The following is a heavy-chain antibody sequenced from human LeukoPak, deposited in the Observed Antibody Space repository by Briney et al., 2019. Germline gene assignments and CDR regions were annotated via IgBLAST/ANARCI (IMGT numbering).Heavy chain of an antibody. D-gene: IGHD3-3*01. Sequence: SETLSLTCTVSGGPISSSNYYWGWIRQPPGKGLECIGSIYYSGSTYYNPSLKSRVTISVDTSKNQFSLKLSSVTAADTAVYYCARGTYYDFWSGYNNWFDPWGQGTLVTVSS. J-gene: IGHJ5*02. V-gene: IGHV4-39*01. CDR3: ARGTYYDFWSGYNNWFDP. CDR2: IYYSGST. CDR1: GGPISSSNYY.